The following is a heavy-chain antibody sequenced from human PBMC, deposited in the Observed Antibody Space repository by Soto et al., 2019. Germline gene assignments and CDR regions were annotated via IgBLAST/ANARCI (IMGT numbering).Heavy chain of an antibody. CDR3: ARPLWRDDYNWGYFDL. J-gene: IGHJ2*01. CDR1: GFTFSSYA. Sequence: GGSLRLSCAASGFTFSSYAMHWVRQAPGKGLEWVAVISYDGSNKFYADSVKGRFTISRDNSKNTLYLQMNSLRAEDTAVYYCARPLWRDDYNWGYFDLWGRGTLVTVSS. V-gene: IGHV3-30-3*01. CDR2: ISYDGSNK. D-gene: IGHD4-4*01.